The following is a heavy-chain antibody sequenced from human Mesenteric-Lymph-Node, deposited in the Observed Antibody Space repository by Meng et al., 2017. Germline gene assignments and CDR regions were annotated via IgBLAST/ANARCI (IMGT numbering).Heavy chain of an antibody. CDR2: ISSSSSYI. J-gene: IGHJ4*02. CDR3: ARDYYYDSSGYYYPFDY. Sequence: GESLKISCAASGFTFSSYSMNWVRQAPGKGLEWVSSISSSSSYIYYADSVKGRFTISRDNAKNSLYLQMNSLRAEDTAVYYCARDYYYDSSGYYYPFDYWARERWSPSPQ. CDR1: GFTFSSYS. D-gene: IGHD3-22*01. V-gene: IGHV3-21*01.